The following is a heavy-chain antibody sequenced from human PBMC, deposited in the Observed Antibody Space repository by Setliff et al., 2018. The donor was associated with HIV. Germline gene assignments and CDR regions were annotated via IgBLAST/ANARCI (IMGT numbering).Heavy chain of an antibody. J-gene: IGHJ4*02. V-gene: IGHV4-61*02. D-gene: IGHD3-10*01. CDR2: IYTGGST. CDR1: GGSISSGGFY. CDR3: ARDSCLYGSGGFCY. Sequence: SETLSLTCTVSGGSISSGGFYWSWIRQPAGKGLEWTGRIYTGGSTDFNPSLKSRLTISVDTSKNQFSLNLSSVTAADTAVYYCARDSCLYGSGGFCYWGQGTLVTVS.